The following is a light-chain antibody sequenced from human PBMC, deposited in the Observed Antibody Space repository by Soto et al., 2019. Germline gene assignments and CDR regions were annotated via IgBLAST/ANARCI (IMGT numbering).Light chain of an antibody. J-gene: IGLJ2*01. Sequence: QSVLTQPPSVSGAPGQRVTISCTGSSSNIGAGYDVNWYQQLPGTAPKLLIYGNSNRPSAVPDRFSGSKSGTSASLAITGLQAEDEADYYCQSYDSSLSGSRVVFGGGTKLTVL. V-gene: IGLV1-40*01. CDR1: SSNIGAGYD. CDR3: QSYDSSLSGSRVV. CDR2: GNS.